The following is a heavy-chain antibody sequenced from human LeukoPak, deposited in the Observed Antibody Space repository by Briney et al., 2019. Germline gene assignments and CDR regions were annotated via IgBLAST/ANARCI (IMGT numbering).Heavy chain of an antibody. Sequence: SETLSLTCTVSGGSMSSYYWSWIRQPPGKGLEWIGYIYYSGSTKYNPSLKSRVTISVDTSKNQFSLKLSSVTAADTAVYCARGARAGYDLEPFDYWGQGTLVTVSS. CDR3: ARGARAGYDLEPFDY. D-gene: IGHD5-24*01. CDR1: GGSMSSYY. V-gene: IGHV4-59*08. CDR2: IYYSGST. J-gene: IGHJ4*02.